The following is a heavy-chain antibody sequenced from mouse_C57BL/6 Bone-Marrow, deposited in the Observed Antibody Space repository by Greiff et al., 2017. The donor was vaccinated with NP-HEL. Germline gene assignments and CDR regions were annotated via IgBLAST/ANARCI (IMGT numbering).Heavy chain of an antibody. V-gene: IGHV14-4*01. CDR1: GFNIKDDY. CDR3: TTRRPWFAY. CDR2: IDPENGDT. J-gene: IGHJ3*01. Sequence: EVQLVESGAELVRPGASVKLSCTASGFNIKDDYMHWVKQRPEQGLEWIGWIDPENGDTEYASKFQGKASITADTSSNTAYLQLSSLTSEDTAVYYCTTRRPWFAYWGQGTLVTVSA.